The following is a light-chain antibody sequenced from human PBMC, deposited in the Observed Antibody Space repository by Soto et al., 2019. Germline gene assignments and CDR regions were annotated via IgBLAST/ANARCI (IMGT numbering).Light chain of an antibody. J-gene: IGLJ3*02. CDR3: CSYADSYSWV. Sequence: QSALTQPRSVSGSPGQSVTISCTGNSSDVGAYNYVSWYQHHPGKAPKVMIYDVSERPSGVPDRFSGSKSDNKASLTISGLQADDEADYYCCSYADSYSWVFGGGTKVTVL. V-gene: IGLV2-11*01. CDR2: DVS. CDR1: SSDVGAYNY.